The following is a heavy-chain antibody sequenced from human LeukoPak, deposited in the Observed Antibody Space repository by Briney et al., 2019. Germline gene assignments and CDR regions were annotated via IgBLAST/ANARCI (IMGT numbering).Heavy chain of an antibody. J-gene: IGHJ4*02. CDR3: ARHPSYYYDSSGYYQDY. CDR1: GGSISSRGYY. CDR2: MYYSGST. V-gene: IGHV4-39*01. Sequence: SETLSLTCTVSGGSISSRGYYWGWIRQPPGKGLEWIASMYYSGSTYYNPSLKSRVTISVDTSKTQFSLKLSSVTAADTAVYYCARHPSYYYDSSGYYQDYWGQGTLVTVSS. D-gene: IGHD3-22*01.